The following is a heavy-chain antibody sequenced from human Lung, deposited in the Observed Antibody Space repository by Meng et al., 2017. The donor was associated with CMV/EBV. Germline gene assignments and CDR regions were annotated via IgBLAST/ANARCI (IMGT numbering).Heavy chain of an antibody. J-gene: IGHJ4*02. CDR1: GFTFNTYA. Sequence: GGSLRLXXAASGFTFNTYAMTWVRQAPGRGLESVSIISGNGGVTYYADSVKGRFTISRDNSKNTVCLQMNSLRAEDTAVYYCAKDLRDIVVLVGARVHWGQGXLVTVSS. CDR3: AKDLRDIVVLVGARVH. D-gene: IGHD2-15*01. CDR2: ISGNGGVT. V-gene: IGHV3-23*01.